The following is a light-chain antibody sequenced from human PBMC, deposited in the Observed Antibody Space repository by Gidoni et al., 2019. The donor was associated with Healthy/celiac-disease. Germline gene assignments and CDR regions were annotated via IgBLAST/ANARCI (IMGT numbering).Light chain of an antibody. Sequence: DIVMTQSQDSLAVSLGARATINCKSSQSVLYSSNNKNYLAWYQQKPGQPPKLLIYWASTRESGVPDRFSGSGSGTDFTLTIVSLQAEDVAVYYCQQYYSTPYTFGQGTKLEIK. CDR2: WAS. CDR3: QQYYSTPYT. V-gene: IGKV4-1*01. J-gene: IGKJ2*01. CDR1: QSVLYSSNNKNY.